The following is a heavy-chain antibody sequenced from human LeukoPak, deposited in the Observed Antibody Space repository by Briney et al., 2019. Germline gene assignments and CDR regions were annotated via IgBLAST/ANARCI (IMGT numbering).Heavy chain of an antibody. J-gene: IGHJ5*02. D-gene: IGHD2-2*01. CDR3: ARLGYCSSTSCDWFDP. CDR2: IYYSGST. CDR1: GGSISSYY. V-gene: IGHV4-59*01. Sequence: SETLSLTCTVSGGSISSYYWSWIRQPPGKGLEWIGYIYYSGSTNYNPSLKSRVTISVDTSKNQFSLKLSSVTAADTAMYYCARLGYCSSTSCDWFDPWGQGTLVTVSS.